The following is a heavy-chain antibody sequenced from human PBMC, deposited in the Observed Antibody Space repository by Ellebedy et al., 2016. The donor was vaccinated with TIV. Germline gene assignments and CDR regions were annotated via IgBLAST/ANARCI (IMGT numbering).Heavy chain of an antibody. V-gene: IGHV3-23*01. J-gene: IGHJ4*02. CDR2: VSGSGGST. CDR1: GFTFSSYA. CDR3: AKEMYGSGPKGSFDY. D-gene: IGHD3-10*01. Sequence: GESLNISCVSSGFTFSSYAMTWVRQAPEKGLEWVSSVSGSGGSTYYADSVKGRFTISRDNSNNTHYLQMNSLKAEDTAVYYCAKEMYGSGPKGSFDYWGPGTLVTV.